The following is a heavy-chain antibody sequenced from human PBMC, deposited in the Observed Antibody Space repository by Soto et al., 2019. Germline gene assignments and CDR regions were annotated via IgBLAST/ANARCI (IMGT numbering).Heavy chain of an antibody. CDR3: ARDHTMTVSSRGRDFVSTRQPEDTHYYGMNV. Sequence: QLVQSGGGVVQPGGSLRLTCAASTFDLSHYAIHWVRQAPGKGLEWVALLSFDGSEKLFIDSVKGRFTISRDSSNNRVFLQANTLTSADTAVYFCARDHTMTVSSRGRDFVSTRQPEDTHYYGMNVLGEGATVSASP. CDR1: TFDLSHYA. J-gene: IGHJ6*04. CDR2: LSFDGSEK. D-gene: IGHD3-22*01. V-gene: IGHV3-30*04.